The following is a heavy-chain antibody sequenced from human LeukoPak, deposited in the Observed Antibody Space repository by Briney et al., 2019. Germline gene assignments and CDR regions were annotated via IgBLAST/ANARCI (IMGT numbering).Heavy chain of an antibody. Sequence: PGGSLRLSCAASGLTFSTYWMHWVRQDPGKGLVWVSRISSDASTTSYADPVKGRFTISRDNAKNTLYLQMNSLRAEDTALYYCATSARTYIGSSLDYWGQGTLVTVSS. J-gene: IGHJ4*02. D-gene: IGHD2-15*01. CDR2: ISSDASTT. V-gene: IGHV3-74*01. CDR3: ATSARTYIGSSLDY. CDR1: GLTFSTYW.